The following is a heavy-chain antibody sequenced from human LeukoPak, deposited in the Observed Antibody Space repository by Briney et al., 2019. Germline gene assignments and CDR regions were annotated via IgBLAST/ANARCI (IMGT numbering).Heavy chain of an antibody. J-gene: IGHJ4*02. Sequence: GRSLRLSCAASGFTFSSYGMHWVRQAPGKGLEWVTVISYDGRKKNYVDSVKGRFTISRDNSKKTVFLQMNSLRAEDTAVYYCARSVGNRYCSGGSCLYFDYWGQGTLVTVSS. D-gene: IGHD2-15*01. CDR3: ARSVGNRYCSGGSCLYFDY. CDR1: GFTFSSYG. V-gene: IGHV3-30*03. CDR2: ISYDGRKK.